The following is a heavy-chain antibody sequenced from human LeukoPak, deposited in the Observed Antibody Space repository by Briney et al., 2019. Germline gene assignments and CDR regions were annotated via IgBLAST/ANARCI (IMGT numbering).Heavy chain of an antibody. D-gene: IGHD3-10*01. Sequence: PGESLRLSCAASRFTVSNNYIAWVRQAPGKGLEWVSVIYSGGSTYYADSVKGRFSLSRDNSKNTLYLQMNSLTDEDTAVYHCARGQFYYGSGTFYPMDSWGQGTLVTVSS. CDR3: ARGQFYYGSGTFYPMDS. V-gene: IGHV3-66*01. CDR2: IYSGGST. J-gene: IGHJ4*02. CDR1: RFTVSNNY.